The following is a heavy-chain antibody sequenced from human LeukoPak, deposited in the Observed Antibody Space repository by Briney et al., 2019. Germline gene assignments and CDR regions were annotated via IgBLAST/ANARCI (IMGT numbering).Heavy chain of an antibody. Sequence: PGGSLRLSCAASGFTFSSYAMSWVRQAPGKGLEWVSTVSGSGSRTDNADSMKGRFTISRDNSKNTVYLQMNSLRADDTAVYYCAKGAKHYDSLFDYWGQGTLVTVSS. V-gene: IGHV3-23*01. CDR2: VSGSGSRT. D-gene: IGHD3-22*01. CDR1: GFTFSSYA. J-gene: IGHJ4*02. CDR3: AKGAKHYDSLFDY.